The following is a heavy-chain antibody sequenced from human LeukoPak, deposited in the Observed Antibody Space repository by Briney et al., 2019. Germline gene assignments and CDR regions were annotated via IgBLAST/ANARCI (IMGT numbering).Heavy chain of an antibody. CDR1: TFTFSDYS. V-gene: IGHV3-7*01. CDR3: ARDLRAGGTWSYGVYFDL. Sequence: GGSLRLSCAASTFTFSDYSMSWVRQAPGRGLEWVANIKGDGSEEDYVGSVKGRFTISRDNAKNSVYLQLNSLTPEDTAVYYCARDLRAGGTWSYGVYFDLWGRGTLVTVSS. J-gene: IGHJ2*01. CDR2: IKGDGSEE. D-gene: IGHD4-17*01.